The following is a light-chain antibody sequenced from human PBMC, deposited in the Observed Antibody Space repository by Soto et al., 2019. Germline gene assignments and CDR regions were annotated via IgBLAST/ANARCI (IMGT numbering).Light chain of an antibody. CDR2: AAS. CDR1: QDIRNF. Sequence: DIQMTQSPTSLSASVGDRVTITCRASQDIRNFVAWYQQKRGQAPKLLIYAASTLQSGVPPRFSGSGSGTDFTRTINSLQPEDVATYPCQKSSSVPVFGPGTKVEIK. CDR3: QKSSSVPV. V-gene: IGKV1-27*01. J-gene: IGKJ3*01.